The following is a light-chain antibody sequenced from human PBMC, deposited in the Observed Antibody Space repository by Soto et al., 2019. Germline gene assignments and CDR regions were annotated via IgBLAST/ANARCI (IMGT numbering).Light chain of an antibody. CDR1: QSVSSSY. J-gene: IGKJ1*01. CDR3: QQYGSSPWT. V-gene: IGKV3-20*01. CDR2: GAS. Sequence: EIVLTQSPGTLSLSPGERATLSCRASQSVSSSYLAWYQQKPGQAPRPLIYGASSRAIGIPDRFSGSGSGTDCTLTISTLEPEDFAVYYRQQYGSSPWTFCQGTKMEIK.